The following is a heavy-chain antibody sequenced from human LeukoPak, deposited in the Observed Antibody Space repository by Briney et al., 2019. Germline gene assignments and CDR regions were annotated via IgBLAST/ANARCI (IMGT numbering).Heavy chain of an antibody. V-gene: IGHV4-59*01. CDR1: GGSISSYY. J-gene: IGHJ3*02. CDR3: ARAPAYLGYCSGGSCYGSVSGAFDI. CDR2: IYYSGST. Sequence: PSETLSLTCTASGGSISSYYWSWIRQPPGKGLEWIGYIYYSGSTNYNPSLKSRVTISVDTSKNQFSLKLSSVTAADTAVYYCARAPAYLGYCSGGSCYGSVSGAFDIWGQGTMVTVSS. D-gene: IGHD2-15*01.